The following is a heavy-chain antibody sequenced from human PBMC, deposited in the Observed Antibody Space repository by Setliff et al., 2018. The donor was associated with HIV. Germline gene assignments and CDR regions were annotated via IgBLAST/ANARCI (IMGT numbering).Heavy chain of an antibody. CDR3: ARDSNAPYFQY. CDR1: GGSISTYY. D-gene: IGHD1-1*01. Sequence: SETLSLTCTVSGGSISTYYWSWIRQPPGKGLGWIGYISYSGSTNYNPSLKSRVTLSVKTSKNQFSLKLNSVTAADTAVYYCARDSNAPYFQYWGQGTLVTVSS. V-gene: IGHV4-59*01. CDR2: ISYSGST. J-gene: IGHJ1*01.